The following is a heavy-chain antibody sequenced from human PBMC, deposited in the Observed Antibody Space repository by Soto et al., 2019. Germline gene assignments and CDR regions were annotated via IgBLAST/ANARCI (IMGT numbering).Heavy chain of an antibody. CDR1: GFTFSNYG. CDR2: ISGSGGST. D-gene: IGHD3-22*01. J-gene: IGHJ4*02. V-gene: IGHV3-23*01. CDR3: AKYASSGYYYAPVDY. Sequence: ESGGGLVQPGGSLRLSCAASGFTFSNYGMSWVRQTPGKGLECVSVISGSGGSTYHADSVKGRFTISRDNSKNTLYLQMNSLGAEDTAVYYCAKYASSGYYYAPVDYWGQGTLVTVSS.